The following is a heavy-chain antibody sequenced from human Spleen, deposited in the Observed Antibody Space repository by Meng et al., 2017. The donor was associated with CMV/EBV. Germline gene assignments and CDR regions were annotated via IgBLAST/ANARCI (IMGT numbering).Heavy chain of an antibody. CDR1: GFTFSSYS. CDR2: ISSSSNYI. CDR3: ARAAEDTVMVGFDY. D-gene: IGHD5-18*01. V-gene: IGHV3-21*01. J-gene: IGHJ4*02. Sequence: GESLKISCAASGFTFSSYSMNWVRQAPGKGLEWVSSISSSSNYIYYADSMKGRFTISRDNAKNSLYLQMNSLRAEDTAVYYCARAAEDTVMVGFDYWGQGTLVTVSS.